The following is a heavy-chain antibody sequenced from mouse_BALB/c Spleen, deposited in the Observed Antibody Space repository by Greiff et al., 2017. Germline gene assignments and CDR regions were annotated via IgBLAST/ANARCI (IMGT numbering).Heavy chain of an antibody. J-gene: IGHJ4*01. CDR2: IYPVSGET. D-gene: IGHD1-1*01. CDR3: GRGDYYGSSYAMDY. CDR1: GYAFSSYW. V-gene: IGHV1-11*01. Sequence: VQLQQSGAELVRPGSSVKISCKASGYAFSSYWMNWVKQRPGQGLEWIGRIYPVSGETNYNQKFMGKATFSVDRSSSTVYMVLNSLTSEDPAVYYCGRGDYYGSSYAMDYWGQGTSVTVSS.